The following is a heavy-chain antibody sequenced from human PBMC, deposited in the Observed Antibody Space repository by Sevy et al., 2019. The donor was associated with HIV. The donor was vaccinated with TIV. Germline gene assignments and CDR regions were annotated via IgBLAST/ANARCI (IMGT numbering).Heavy chain of an antibody. Sequence: ASVKVSCKASGGTFSSYAISWVRQAPGQGLEWMGGIIPIFGTANYAQKFQGRVTITADKSTSTAYMELSSLRSEDTAVYYCARGRRETLGYFDYWGQRTLVTVSS. V-gene: IGHV1-69*06. CDR1: GGTFSSYA. CDR3: ARGRRETLGYFDY. D-gene: IGHD7-27*01. CDR2: IIPIFGTA. J-gene: IGHJ4*02.